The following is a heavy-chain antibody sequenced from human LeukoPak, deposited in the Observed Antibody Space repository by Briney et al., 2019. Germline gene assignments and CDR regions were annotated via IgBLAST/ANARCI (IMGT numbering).Heavy chain of an antibody. Sequence: SETLSLTCPVSGGSITNYHWSWIRQPPGRGLEWLGYIYYTGSTKYNPSLKSRVTISVDTSKNHFSLKLSSVTAADTAVYYCARVVDYGYSDYWGQGTLVTVSS. CDR2: IYYTGST. CDR1: GGSITNYH. J-gene: IGHJ4*02. CDR3: ARVVDYGYSDY. D-gene: IGHD4/OR15-4a*01. V-gene: IGHV4-59*01.